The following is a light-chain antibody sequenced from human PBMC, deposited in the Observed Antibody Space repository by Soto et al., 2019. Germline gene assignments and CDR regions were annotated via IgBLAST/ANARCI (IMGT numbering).Light chain of an antibody. J-gene: IGKJ2*01. Sequence: EIVMTQSPATLSVSPGERATLSCRASQSISTELAWYQHKPGEPPSLLLYSASTRATGVPARFAGSGSGSAFTVTISGLQSEDFAVYYCQAGNHWPLTFGQGTRLEI. CDR2: SAS. CDR3: QAGNHWPLT. CDR1: QSISTE. V-gene: IGKV3-15*01.